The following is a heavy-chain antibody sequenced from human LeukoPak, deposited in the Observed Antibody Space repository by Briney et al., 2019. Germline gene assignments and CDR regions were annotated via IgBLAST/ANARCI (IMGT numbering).Heavy chain of an antibody. CDR1: GFTFSGYA. J-gene: IGHJ5*02. CDR2: ISGSGGST. Sequence: GGSLRLSCAASGFTFSGYAMSWVRQAPGKGLEWVSAISGSGGSTYYADSVKGRFTISRDNSKNTQYLQMNSLRAEDTAVYYCAKDQWGYNWFDPWGQGTLVTVSS. CDR3: AKDQWGYNWFDP. D-gene: IGHD3-16*01. V-gene: IGHV3-23*01.